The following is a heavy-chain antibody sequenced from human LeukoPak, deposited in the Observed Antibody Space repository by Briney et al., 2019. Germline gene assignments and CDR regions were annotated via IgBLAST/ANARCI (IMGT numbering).Heavy chain of an antibody. CDR3: ARERDAGDY. V-gene: IGHV3-23*01. D-gene: IGHD5-24*01. Sequence: GGSLRLSCAASGFTFSSYSMSWVRQAPGKGLEWISGISVSGHRTYHAASVKGRFTISRDNSNNMVYLQMNSLRAEDTAVYYCARERDAGDYWGQGTLVTVSS. J-gene: IGHJ4*02. CDR1: GFTFSSYS. CDR2: ISVSGHRT.